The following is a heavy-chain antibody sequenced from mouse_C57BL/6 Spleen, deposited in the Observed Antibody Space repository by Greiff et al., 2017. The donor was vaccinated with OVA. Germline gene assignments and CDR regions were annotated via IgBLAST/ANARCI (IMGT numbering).Heavy chain of an antibody. CDR1: GYTFTSYW. CDR2: IHPNSGST. J-gene: IGHJ3*01. V-gene: IGHV1-64*01. CDR3: ARLYYDYGGWFAY. D-gene: IGHD2-4*01. Sequence: VQLQQSGAELVKPGASVKLSCKASGYTFTSYWMHWVKQRPGQGLEWIGMIHPNSGSTNYNEKFKSKATLTVDKSSSTAYMQLSSLTSEDSAVYYYARLYYDYGGWFAYWGQGTLVTVSA.